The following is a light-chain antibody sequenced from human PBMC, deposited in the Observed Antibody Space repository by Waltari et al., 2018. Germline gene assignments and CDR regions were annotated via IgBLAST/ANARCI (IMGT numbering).Light chain of an antibody. Sequence: DIQLTQSPSSLSASVGDRVSITCLASQPITNYLNWYQQKPGKAPRLLIYDASNLQAGVPSRFSGSQSGTEFTFTIASLQPEDVATYYCQRYDNLPVFAFGPGTKLDIQ. V-gene: IGKV1-33*01. CDR2: DAS. CDR1: QPITNY. CDR3: QRYDNLPVFA. J-gene: IGKJ3*01.